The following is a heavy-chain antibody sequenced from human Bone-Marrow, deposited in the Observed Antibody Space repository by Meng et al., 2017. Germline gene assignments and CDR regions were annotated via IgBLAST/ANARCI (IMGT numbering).Heavy chain of an antibody. V-gene: IGHV3-7*01. CDR2: INQDGSET. Sequence: GGSLRLSCAAAGLSFSNCWMSWVRQAPGKGLEWVAYINQDGSETNYVESVKGRFTISRDNAKNSLYLQMNSLRAEDTAVYYCARDRSYDILTGSFDAFDIWGQGTMVTVSS. J-gene: IGHJ3*02. CDR1: GLSFSNCW. CDR3: ARDRSYDILTGSFDAFDI. D-gene: IGHD3-9*01.